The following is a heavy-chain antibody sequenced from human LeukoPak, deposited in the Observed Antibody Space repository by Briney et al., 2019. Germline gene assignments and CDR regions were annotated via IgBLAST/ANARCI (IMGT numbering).Heavy chain of an antibody. V-gene: IGHV4-39*07. Sequence: PSETLSLTCTVSGGSISSSSYYWGWIRQPPGKGLEWIGNIYYSGSTNYNPSLKSRVTISVDTSKNQFSLKLSSVTAADTAVYYCARDLDYADRAPPGGFDPWGQGTLVTVSS. CDR3: ARDLDYADRAPPGGFDP. CDR2: IYYSGST. D-gene: IGHD4-17*01. J-gene: IGHJ5*02. CDR1: GGSISSSSYY.